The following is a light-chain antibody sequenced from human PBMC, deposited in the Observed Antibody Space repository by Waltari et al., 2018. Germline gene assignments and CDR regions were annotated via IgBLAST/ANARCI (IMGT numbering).Light chain of an antibody. V-gene: IGLV3-21*04. Sequence: SYVVTQSPSVSVAPGETARITCGGDNIGSKSVHWYQQRPGQAPVLVISYDSDRPSGNPERFSGYHSGNTATLAISWVEAEDEADYYCLVWHSTIDHQGVFGGGNKLAVL. CDR1: NIGSKS. CDR2: YDS. J-gene: IGLJ2*01. CDR3: LVWHSTIDHQGV.